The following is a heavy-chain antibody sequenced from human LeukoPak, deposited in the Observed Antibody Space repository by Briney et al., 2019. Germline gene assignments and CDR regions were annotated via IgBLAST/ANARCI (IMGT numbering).Heavy chain of an antibody. J-gene: IGHJ6*02. V-gene: IGHV3-30-3*01. CDR1: GFTFSSYA. Sequence: PGGSLRLSCAASGFTFSSYAMHWVRQAPGKGLEWVAVISYDGSNKYYADSVKGRFTTSRDNSKNTLYLQMNSLRAEDTAVYYCARDGRYCSSTSCSWYYYYYGMDVWGQGTTVTVSS. CDR2: ISYDGSNK. D-gene: IGHD2-2*01. CDR3: ARDGRYCSSTSCSWYYYYYGMDV.